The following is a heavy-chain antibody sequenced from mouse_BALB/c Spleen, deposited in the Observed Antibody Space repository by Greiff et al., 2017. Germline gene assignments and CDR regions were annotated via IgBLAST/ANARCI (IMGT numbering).Heavy chain of an antibody. D-gene: IGHD1-1*02. V-gene: IGHV10-1*02. CDR1: GFTFNTYA. CDR3: VGGIPYYAMDY. J-gene: IGHJ4*01. CDR2: IRSKSNNYAT. Sequence: EVMLVESGGGLVQPKGSLKLSCAASGFTFNTYAMNWVRQAPGKGLEWVARIRSKSNNYATYYADSVKDRFTISRDDSQSMLYLQMNNLKTEDTAMYYCVGGIPYYAMDYWGQGTSVTVSS.